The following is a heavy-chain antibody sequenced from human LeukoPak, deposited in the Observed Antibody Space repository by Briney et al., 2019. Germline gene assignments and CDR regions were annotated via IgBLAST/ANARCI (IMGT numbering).Heavy chain of an antibody. CDR3: ARDPSTVRKRPIDY. Sequence: SETLSLTCTVSGGSIRNYYWSWIRQPPGKGLEWIGYIYYSGSTNYNPSLKSRVTISVDTSKNQFSLKLSSVTAADTAVYYCARDPSTVRKRPIDYWGQGTLVTVSS. CDR1: GGSIRNYY. J-gene: IGHJ4*02. D-gene: IGHD4-17*01. CDR2: IYYSGST. V-gene: IGHV4-59*12.